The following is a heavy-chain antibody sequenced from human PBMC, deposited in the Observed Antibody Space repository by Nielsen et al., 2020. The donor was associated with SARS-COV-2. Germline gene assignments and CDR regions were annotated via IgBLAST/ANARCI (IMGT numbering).Heavy chain of an antibody. CDR3: ARAFEELGYCSSTSCPFDY. Sequence: GGSLRLSCAASGFTFSSYSMNWVRQAPGKGLVWVSRINSDGSSTSYADSVKGRFTISRDNAKNTLYLQMNSLRAEDTTVYYCARAFEELGYCSSTSCPFDYWGQGTLVTVSS. CDR2: INSDGSST. J-gene: IGHJ4*02. V-gene: IGHV3-74*01. D-gene: IGHD2-2*01. CDR1: GFTFSSYS.